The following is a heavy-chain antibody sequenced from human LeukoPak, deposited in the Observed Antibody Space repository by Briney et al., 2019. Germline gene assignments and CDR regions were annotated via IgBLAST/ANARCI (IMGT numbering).Heavy chain of an antibody. CDR3: AREVAI. CDR2: ISAYNGNT. D-gene: IGHD2-15*01. CDR1: GYTFTSYG. Sequence: ASVKVSCKASGYTFTSYGISWVRQAPGQGLEWMGWISAYNGNTNYAQKLQARVTITRDTSANTAYLELSSLRSEDTAVYYCAREVAIWGQGTLVTVSS. V-gene: IGHV1-18*01. J-gene: IGHJ4*02.